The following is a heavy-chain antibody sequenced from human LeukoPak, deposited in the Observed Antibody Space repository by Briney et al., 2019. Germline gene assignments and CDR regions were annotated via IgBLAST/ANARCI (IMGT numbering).Heavy chain of an antibody. V-gene: IGHV4-59*01. D-gene: IGHD1-26*01. J-gene: IGHJ3*02. CDR3: AREGARWEPSFSAFDI. Sequence: SETLSLTCTVSGDSISSYYWSWIRQSPGKGLEWIGYIYYSGSTNYNPSLKSRVTISVDTSKNQFSLKLSSVTAADTAVYYCAREGARWEPSFSAFDIWGQGTMVTVSS. CDR2: IYYSGST. CDR1: GDSISSYY.